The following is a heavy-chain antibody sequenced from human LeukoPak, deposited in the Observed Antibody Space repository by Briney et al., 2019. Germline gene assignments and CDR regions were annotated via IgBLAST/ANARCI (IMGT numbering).Heavy chain of an antibody. CDR2: IKSKTDGGTT. V-gene: IGHV3-15*01. D-gene: IGHD6-19*01. Sequence: GGSLRLSCAASGSTFSNAWMSWVRQAPGKGLEWVGRIKSKTDGGTTDYAAPVKGSFTIPRDDSKNTLYLQMNSLKTEDTAVYYCTTDRIAVAGYNWFDPWGQGTLVTVSS. CDR1: GSTFSNAW. CDR3: TTDRIAVAGYNWFDP. J-gene: IGHJ5*02.